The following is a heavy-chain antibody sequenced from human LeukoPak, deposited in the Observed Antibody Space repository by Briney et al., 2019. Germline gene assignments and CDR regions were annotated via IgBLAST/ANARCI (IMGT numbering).Heavy chain of an antibody. CDR2: VLYSGPT. CDR1: GGLISISTHY. V-gene: IGHV4-39*01. CDR3: ARSVRRGFNFDY. Sequence: SETLSLTCSVSGGLISISTHYWGWIRRTPGKGLEWIGSVLYSGPTYFNPSFNSRLTISIDTSNNQFSLKLRSVPAADTAVYYCARSVRRGFNFDYWGEGTLVIVSS. D-gene: IGHD5-12*01. J-gene: IGHJ4*02.